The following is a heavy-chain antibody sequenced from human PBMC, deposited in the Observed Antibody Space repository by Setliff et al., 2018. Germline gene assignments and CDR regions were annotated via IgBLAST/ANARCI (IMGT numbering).Heavy chain of an antibody. J-gene: IGHJ6*02. CDR2: IYKGGST. CDR1: ANTLSTSYY. D-gene: IGHD2-21*01. Sequence: SETLSLTCAVSANTLSTSYYWGWVRQPPGKGLEWIGDIYKGGSTYYNPSLRSRVSMSLDTSKRQVSLNLNSVTAADPGVYYCATRTFAVIPHSGPGLDYFYGMDVWGRGTTVTVSS. CDR3: ATRTFAVIPHSGPGLDYFYGMDV. V-gene: IGHV4-38-2*01.